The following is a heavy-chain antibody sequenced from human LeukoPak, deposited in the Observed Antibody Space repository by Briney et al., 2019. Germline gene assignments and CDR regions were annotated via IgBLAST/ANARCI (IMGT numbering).Heavy chain of an antibody. Sequence: GSLRLSCVASRFTLSSYSINWVRPAPGKGLEWVSYISSSSSTIYYADSVKGRFTISRDNAKKSLYLQMNSLRAEDTAVYYCARGNHLKYDIWGQGTMVTVSS. CDR1: RFTLSSYS. V-gene: IGHV3-48*01. CDR2: ISSSSSTI. D-gene: IGHD1-14*01. CDR3: ARGNHLKYDI. J-gene: IGHJ3*02.